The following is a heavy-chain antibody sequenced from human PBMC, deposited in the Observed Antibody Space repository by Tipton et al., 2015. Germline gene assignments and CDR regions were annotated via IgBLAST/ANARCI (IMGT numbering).Heavy chain of an antibody. CDR1: GGSISNYY. CDR3: ARMDILGNWFDP. Sequence: TLSLTCTVSGGSISNYYWSWIRQPAGKGLAWIGRIYTGGRTKYNPSLKSRVTMSLDTSKNQFSLSLSSVTAADTAVYYCARMDILGNWFDPWGQGTLVTVSS. CDR2: IYTGGRT. J-gene: IGHJ5*02. D-gene: IGHD2-2*03. V-gene: IGHV4-4*07.